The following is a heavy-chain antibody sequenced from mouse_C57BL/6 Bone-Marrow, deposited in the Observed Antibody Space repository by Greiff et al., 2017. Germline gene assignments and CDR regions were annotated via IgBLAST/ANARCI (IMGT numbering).Heavy chain of an antibody. J-gene: IGHJ1*03. CDR1: GYTFTSYG. CDR2: IYPSSGNT. Sequence: QVQLKQSGAELVRPGASVKLSCKASGYTFTSYGISWVKQRTGQGLEWIGEIYPSSGNTYYIEKFKGQATLTADKSSSTAYMELRSLTSEDSAVYFCPLLRYPWYFDVWGTGTTVTVSS. CDR3: PLLRYPWYFDV. V-gene: IGHV1-81*01. D-gene: IGHD1-1*01.